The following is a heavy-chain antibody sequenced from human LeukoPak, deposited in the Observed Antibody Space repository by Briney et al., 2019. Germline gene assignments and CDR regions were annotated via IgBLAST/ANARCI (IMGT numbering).Heavy chain of an antibody. CDR3: ARQRLYCSGGSCYLGWFDP. CDR1: GGSISSSSHY. V-gene: IGHV4-39*01. J-gene: IGHJ5*02. Sequence: RSETLSLTCTVSGGSISSSSHYWGWIRQPPGKGLEWIGSIYYSGSTYYKPSLKRRVTISVDTPKNQFSLKLSSVTAADTAVYYCARQRLYCSGGSCYLGWFDPWGQGTLVTVSS. CDR2: IYYSGST. D-gene: IGHD2-15*01.